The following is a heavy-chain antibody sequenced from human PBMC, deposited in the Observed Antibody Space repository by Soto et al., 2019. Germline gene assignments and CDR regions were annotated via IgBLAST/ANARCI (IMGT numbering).Heavy chain of an antibody. V-gene: IGHV4-59*01. CDR2: IYYSGST. D-gene: IGHD1-26*01. CDR3: ARVKWERTGGGHYYYYGRDV. Sequence: SETLSLTCTVSGGSISSYYWSWIRQPPGKGLEWIGYIYYSGSTNYNPSLKSRVTISVDTSKNQFSLKLSSVTAADTAVDYCARVKWERTGGGHYYYYGRDVWGQGTKVTVS. CDR1: GGSISSYY. J-gene: IGHJ6*02.